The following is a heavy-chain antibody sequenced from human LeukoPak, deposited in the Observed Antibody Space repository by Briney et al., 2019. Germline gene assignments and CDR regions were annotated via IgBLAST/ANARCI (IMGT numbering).Heavy chain of an antibody. CDR1: GYTFTSYA. Sequence: ASVKVSCKASGYTFTSYAMHWVRQAPGQRLEWMGWINAGNGNTKYSQKFQGRVTITRDTSASTAYMELSSLRSEDTAVYYCAKDEVGATGPGLDYWGQGTLVTVSS. D-gene: IGHD1-26*01. V-gene: IGHV1-3*01. J-gene: IGHJ4*02. CDR3: AKDEVGATGPGLDY. CDR2: INAGNGNT.